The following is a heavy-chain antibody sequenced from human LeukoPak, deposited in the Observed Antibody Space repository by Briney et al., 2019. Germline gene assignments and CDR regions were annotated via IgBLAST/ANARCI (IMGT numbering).Heavy chain of an antibody. CDR2: IIPIFGTA. Sequence: ASVKVSCKASGGTFSSYAISWVRQAPGQGLEWMGGIIPIFGTANYAQKFQGRVTITTDESTSTAYMELSSLRSDDTAVYYCARGLLWFGELFLNAFDIWGQGTMVTVSS. V-gene: IGHV1-69*05. J-gene: IGHJ3*02. CDR3: ARGLLWFGELFLNAFDI. CDR1: GGTFSSYA. D-gene: IGHD3-10*01.